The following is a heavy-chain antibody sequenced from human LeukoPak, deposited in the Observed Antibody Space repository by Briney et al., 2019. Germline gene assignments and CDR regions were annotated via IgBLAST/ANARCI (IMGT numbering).Heavy chain of an antibody. Sequence: PSETLSLTCTVSGGSISSYYWSWIRQPPGKGLEWIGYIFYSGSTNYNPSLKSRVTISVDTSENHFSLKLSSVTAADTAVYYCARGGFGGSRYKYGMDVWGQGTTVTVSS. CDR2: IFYSGST. CDR1: GGSISSYY. D-gene: IGHD3-10*01. J-gene: IGHJ6*02. V-gene: IGHV4-59*01. CDR3: ARGGFGGSRYKYGMDV.